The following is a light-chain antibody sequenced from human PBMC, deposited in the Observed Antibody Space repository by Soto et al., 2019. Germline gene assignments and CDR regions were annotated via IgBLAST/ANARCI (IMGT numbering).Light chain of an antibody. CDR3: PHYNRFSEA. V-gene: IGKV1-5*03. Sequence: DIKLTQSPSTLSGSVGDRVTLSCRASQTISSWLAWYQQQPGKATKILIYKASTLNSGVLSRGSGRGAWTACTRTISSLQPADFATDDCPHYNRFSEAFGPGTKVDI. CDR2: KAS. J-gene: IGKJ1*01. CDR1: QTISSW.